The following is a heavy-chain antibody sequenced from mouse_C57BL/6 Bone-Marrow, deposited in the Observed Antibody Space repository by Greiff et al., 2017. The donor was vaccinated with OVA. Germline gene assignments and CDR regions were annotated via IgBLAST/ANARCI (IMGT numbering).Heavy chain of an antibody. CDR3: ARLYYDYGYWYFDV. J-gene: IGHJ1*03. CDR1: GFTFSSYG. Sequence: EVQLQESGGDLVKPGGSLKLSCAASGFTFSSYGMSWVRQTPDKRLEWVATISSGGSYTYYPDSVKGRFTISRDNAKNTLYLQMSSLKSEDTAMYYCARLYYDYGYWYFDVWGTGTTVTVSS. CDR2: ISSGGSYT. V-gene: IGHV5-6*01. D-gene: IGHD2-4*01.